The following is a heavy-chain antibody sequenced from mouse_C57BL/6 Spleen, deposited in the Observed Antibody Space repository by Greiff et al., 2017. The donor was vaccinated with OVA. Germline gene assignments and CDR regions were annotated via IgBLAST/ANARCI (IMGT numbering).Heavy chain of an antibody. D-gene: IGHD1-1*01. Sequence: VQLQQPGAELVMPGASVKLSCKASGYTFTSYWMHWVKQRPGQGLEWIGEIDPSDSYTNYNQKFKGKSTLTVDKSSSTAYMQLSSLTSEDSAVYYCAYGSSYYFDYWGQGTTLTVSS. CDR3: AYGSSYYFDY. J-gene: IGHJ2*01. CDR1: GYTFTSYW. V-gene: IGHV1-69*01. CDR2: IDPSDSYT.